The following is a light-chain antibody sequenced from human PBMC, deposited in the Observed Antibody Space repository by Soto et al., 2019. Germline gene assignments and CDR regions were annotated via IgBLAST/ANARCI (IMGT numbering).Light chain of an antibody. CDR2: GAS. V-gene: IGKV3-15*01. CDR3: QAGSTLLT. J-gene: IGKJ4*01. CDR1: QSVSTN. Sequence: EIVMTQSPAILSVSPGERATLSCRASQSVSTNLAWFQQKPGQTPRLLFNGASTRATGIPARFTGSGSWTEFILAISSLQSEDFAVYYCQAGSTLLTFGGGTKVEIK.